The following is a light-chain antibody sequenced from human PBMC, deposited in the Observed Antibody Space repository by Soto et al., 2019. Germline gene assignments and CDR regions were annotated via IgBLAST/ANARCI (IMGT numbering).Light chain of an antibody. V-gene: IGKV1-5*03. CDR1: QSISSW. J-gene: IGKJ1*01. CDR2: KAS. CDR3: QQYNSSPSST. Sequence: DIQMPQSPATLSATLGDRVTVPCMASQSISSWLAWYQQKPAKAPKLLVYKASSLESGVPSRFSGSGSGTEFTLTICSLQPHDFATYYGQQYNSSPSSTFGQGTKVDIK.